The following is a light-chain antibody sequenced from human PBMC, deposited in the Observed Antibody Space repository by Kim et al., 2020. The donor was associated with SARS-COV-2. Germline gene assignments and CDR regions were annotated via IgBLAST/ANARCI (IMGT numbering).Light chain of an antibody. V-gene: IGLV3-9*01. CDR2: RDS. J-gene: IGLJ2*01. Sequence: VALGQTARITCGGNNIGSKNVHWYQQKPGQAPMLVIYRDSNRPSGIPERFSGSNSGNTATLTISRAQAGDEADYYCQVWDSSTVVVFGGGTQLTVL. CDR3: QVWDSSTVVV. CDR1: NIGSKN.